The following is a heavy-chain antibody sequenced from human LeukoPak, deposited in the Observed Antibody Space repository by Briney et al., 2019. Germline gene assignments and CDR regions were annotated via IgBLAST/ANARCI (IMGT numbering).Heavy chain of an antibody. V-gene: IGHV3-15*01. CDR2: IKSKTDGGTT. CDR3: TTVPTPIDYYDETPDY. CDR1: GFTLSNAW. Sequence: GGSLRLSCAASGFTLSNAWMSWVRQATGKGLAWVGRIKSKTDGGTTDYAAPVKGRFTISRDDSKNTLYLQMNSLKTEDTAVYYCTTVPTPIDYYDETPDYWGQGTLVTVSS. D-gene: IGHD3-22*01. J-gene: IGHJ4*02.